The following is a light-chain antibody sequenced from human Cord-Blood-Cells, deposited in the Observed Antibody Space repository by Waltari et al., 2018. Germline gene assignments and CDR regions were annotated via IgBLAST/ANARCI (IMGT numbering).Light chain of an antibody. Sequence: EIVLTQSPATLSLSPGERATLSCRASQSVSSYLAWYQQKPGQAPRLLIYDASNRATCIPARFSGSGSGTDFTLTISSLEPEDFAVYYCQQRSNWLTFGPGTKVDIK. CDR3: QQRSNWLT. J-gene: IGKJ3*01. CDR1: QSVSSY. V-gene: IGKV3-11*01. CDR2: DAS.